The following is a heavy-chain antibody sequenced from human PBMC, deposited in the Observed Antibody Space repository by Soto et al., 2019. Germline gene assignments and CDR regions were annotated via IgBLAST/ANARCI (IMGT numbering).Heavy chain of an antibody. V-gene: IGHV4-34*08. CDR3: GPRGAVADPRGY. CDR2: INHSGST. J-gene: IGHJ4*02. D-gene: IGHD6-19*01. CDR1: GLNFIDFY. Sequence: SETHSLTCTVYGLNFIDFYWTWIRQPPGKGLEWIGEINHSGSTNYNPSLKSRVAISVDTSKNQFSLNLTSVTAADTAVYYCGPRGAVADPRGYWGQGTLVTVSS.